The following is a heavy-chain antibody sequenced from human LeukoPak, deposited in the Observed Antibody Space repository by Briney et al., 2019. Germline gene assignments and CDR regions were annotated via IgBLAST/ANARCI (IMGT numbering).Heavy chain of an antibody. Sequence: SGGSLRLSCAASGFTLSSYSMNWGRQAPGKGREWVSYITSISRTIYYAASVKGPFTIFRDNATHSLFLQMNSLRDEDTAVFFRAEDCIRDGHHEIFEYWGQGTLVTVSS. CDR3: AEDCIRDGHHEIFEY. D-gene: IGHD5-24*01. CDR2: ITSISRTI. V-gene: IGHV3-48*02. J-gene: IGHJ4*02. CDR1: GFTLSSYS.